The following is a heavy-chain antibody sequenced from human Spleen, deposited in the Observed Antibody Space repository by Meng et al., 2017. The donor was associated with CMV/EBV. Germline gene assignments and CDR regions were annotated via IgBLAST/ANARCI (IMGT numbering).Heavy chain of an antibody. J-gene: IGHJ4*02. CDR3: AHGDYVDY. D-gene: IGHD4-17*01. Sequence: SETLSLTCTVSGGSISGGSYYWGWIRQPPGKGLEWIGTIYYSGSTYYNPSLESRVTISVDTSKNQFSLKLTSVTAADTAVYYCAHGDYVDYWGQGTLVTVSS. CDR1: GGSISGGSYY. V-gene: IGHV4-39*01. CDR2: IYYSGST.